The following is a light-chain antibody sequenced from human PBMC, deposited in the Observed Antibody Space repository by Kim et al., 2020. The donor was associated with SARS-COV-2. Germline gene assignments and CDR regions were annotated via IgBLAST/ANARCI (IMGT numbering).Light chain of an antibody. CDR3: QQRSSWPLT. Sequence: VPAAEIATISCRASQGVRRYLAWYQQKPGKAPRLLIYDASIRATGIPARFSGSGSGTDFTLTIGSLEPEDFAVYYCQQRSSWPLTFGGGNKVDIK. CDR1: QGVRRY. CDR2: DAS. J-gene: IGKJ4*01. V-gene: IGKV3-11*01.